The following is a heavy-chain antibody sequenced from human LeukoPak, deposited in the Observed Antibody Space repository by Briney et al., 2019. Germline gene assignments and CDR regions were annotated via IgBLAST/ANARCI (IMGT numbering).Heavy chain of an antibody. Sequence: SETLSLTCTVSGGSIINHYWSWIRQPPGKGLEYIGYIHYSGSTNYNPSLKSRLTMSVETSKNQFSLKLISVTAADTAVYYCARYDAAPAERYQYWYMDVWGKGTTVTVSS. J-gene: IGHJ6*03. CDR1: GGSIINHY. D-gene: IGHD6-13*01. CDR3: ARYDAAPAERYQYWYMDV. V-gene: IGHV4-59*08. CDR2: IHYSGST.